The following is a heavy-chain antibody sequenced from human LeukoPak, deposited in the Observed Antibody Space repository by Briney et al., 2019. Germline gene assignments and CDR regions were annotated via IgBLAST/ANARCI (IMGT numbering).Heavy chain of an antibody. V-gene: IGHV3-23*01. CDR2: ICGSGGTT. J-gene: IGHJ4*02. Sequence: PGGSLRLSCAASGFTFSNYAMNWGRQAPGKGLEWVSNICGSGGTTYYADSVKGRFTISRDESKNTLYLQMNSLRAEDTAVYYCARDFSGSYYVDYWGQGTLVTVSS. CDR1: GFTFSNYA. CDR3: ARDFSGSYYVDY. D-gene: IGHD1-26*01.